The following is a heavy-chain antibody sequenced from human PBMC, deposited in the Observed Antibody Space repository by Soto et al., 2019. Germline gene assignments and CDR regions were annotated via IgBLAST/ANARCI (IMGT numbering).Heavy chain of an antibody. J-gene: IGHJ6*02. CDR2: ISYDGSNK. D-gene: IGHD6-13*01. Sequence: GGSLRLSCAASGFTFSSYAMHWVRQAPGKGLEWVAVISYDGSNKYYADSVKGRFTISRDNSKNTLYLQMNSLRAEDTAVYYCAREEQLVLFRVLYYYGMDVWGQGTTVTVSS. CDR1: GFTFSSYA. CDR3: AREEQLVLFRVLYYYGMDV. V-gene: IGHV3-30-3*01.